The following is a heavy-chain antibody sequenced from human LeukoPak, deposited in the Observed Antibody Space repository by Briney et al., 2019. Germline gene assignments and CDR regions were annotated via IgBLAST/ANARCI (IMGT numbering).Heavy chain of an antibody. V-gene: IGHV4-4*07. CDR2: IYTSGST. D-gene: IGHD6-19*01. Sequence: SETLSLTCSVSGGLISRYYWSWIRQPAGKVLEWIVRIYTSGSTNYNPSLKSRVTMSVDTSKKQFSLKLSSVTAADTAVYYCARDLYSSGWYGYWGQGTLVIVSS. J-gene: IGHJ4*02. CDR3: ARDLYSSGWYGY. CDR1: GGLISRYY.